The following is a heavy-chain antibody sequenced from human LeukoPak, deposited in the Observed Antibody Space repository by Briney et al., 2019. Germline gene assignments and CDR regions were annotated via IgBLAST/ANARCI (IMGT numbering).Heavy chain of an antibody. V-gene: IGHV3-21*06. CDR3: VTGDNPDYNWVTHFLDAFDI. Sequence: PGGSLRLSCATSGFIFSQHSMGWFRQAPGKGLEWVASITATGSFVYYADSVRGRFTISRDNNKDVLFLHMLRLRAEDTALYYCVTGDNPDYNWVTHFLDAFDIWGQGTTVIVSS. CDR1: GFIFSQHS. CDR2: ITATGSFV. D-gene: IGHD1-20*01. J-gene: IGHJ3*02.